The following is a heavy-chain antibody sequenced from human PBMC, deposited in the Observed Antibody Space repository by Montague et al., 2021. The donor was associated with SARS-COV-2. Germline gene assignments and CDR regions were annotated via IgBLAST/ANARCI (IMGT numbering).Heavy chain of an antibody. J-gene: IGHJ6*02. Sequence: SLRLSCAASGFTFSSYSMNWVRQAPGKGLEWVSSISSSSSYLYYAASVKGRITISRNYAKNTLYQQKNILTAEDTAVYYCAGVLDIVVVPAAMNYYYYGMDVWGQGTTVTVSS. V-gene: IGHV3-21*01. CDR2: ISSSSSYL. D-gene: IGHD2-2*03. CDR3: AGVLDIVVVPAAMNYYYYGMDV. CDR1: GFTFSSYS.